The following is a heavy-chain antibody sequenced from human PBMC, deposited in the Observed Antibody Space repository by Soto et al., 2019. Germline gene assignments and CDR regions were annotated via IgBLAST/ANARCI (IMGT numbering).Heavy chain of an antibody. CDR3: AKVIAARRVYYYYGMDV. D-gene: IGHD6-6*01. J-gene: IGHJ6*02. CDR1: GFTFSSYA. CDR2: ISGSGGST. V-gene: IGHV3-23*01. Sequence: PGGSLRLSCAASGFTFSSYAMSWVRQAPGKGLEWVSAISGSGGSTYYADSVKGRFTISRDNSKNTLYLQMNSLRAEDTAVYYCAKVIAARRVYYYYGMDVWGQGTTVTVSS.